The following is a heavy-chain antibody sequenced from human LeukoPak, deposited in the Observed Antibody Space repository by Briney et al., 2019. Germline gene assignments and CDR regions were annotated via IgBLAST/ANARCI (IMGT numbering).Heavy chain of an antibody. D-gene: IGHD1-1*01. CDR1: GLTFNTYS. CDR3: ARGATDVTRWFDP. V-gene: IGHV3-21*01. CDR2: ISRASESI. J-gene: IGHJ5*02. Sequence: PGGSLRLSCAASGLTFNTYSMSWVRQAPGKGLEWVSIISRASESIFYADSVKGRFTISRDNAKNSLYLQMNGLRAEDTAVYYCARGATDVTRWFDPWGQGTRVTVSS.